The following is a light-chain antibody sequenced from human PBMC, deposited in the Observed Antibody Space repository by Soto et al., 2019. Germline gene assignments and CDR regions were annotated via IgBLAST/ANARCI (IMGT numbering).Light chain of an antibody. CDR1: SSDVGGYNY. CDR3: SSYTSSSIGV. Sequence: QSALTQPASVSGSPGQSITISCTGTSSDVGGYNYVSWYQQHPGKAPKLMIYDVSNRPSGVSNRFSGSKSGNTASLTISGLQAEDEADYYCSSYTSSSIGVFGGGTKLTFL. CDR2: DVS. J-gene: IGLJ2*01. V-gene: IGLV2-14*01.